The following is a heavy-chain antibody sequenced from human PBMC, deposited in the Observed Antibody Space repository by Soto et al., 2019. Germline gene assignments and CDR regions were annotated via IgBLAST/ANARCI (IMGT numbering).Heavy chain of an antibody. Sequence: QVQLVQSGAEVKKPGASVKVSCKASGYTFTNYDINWVRKATGQGLEWMGWRNPNSGNTGYAQKFHGRVTMTMNTSIYAAYMELSSLRSEDTAVYYCARAIAAAGSNWFAPWGQGTLVTVSP. CDR3: ARAIAAAGSNWFAP. V-gene: IGHV1-8*01. CDR1: GYTFTNYD. J-gene: IGHJ5*02. CDR2: RNPNSGNT. D-gene: IGHD6-13*01.